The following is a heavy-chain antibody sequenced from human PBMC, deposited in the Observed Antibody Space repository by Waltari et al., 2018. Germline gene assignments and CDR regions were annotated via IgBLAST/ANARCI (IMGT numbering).Heavy chain of an antibody. CDR1: GGSISSSSYY. V-gene: IGHV4-39*07. D-gene: IGHD6-13*01. CDR2: IYYRGST. Sequence: QLQLQESGPGLVKPSETLSLTCTVSGGSISSSSYYWGWIRQPPGKGLEWIGSIYYRGSTYYNPSLKSRVTISVDTSKNQFSLKLSSVTAADTAVYYCARAPTSSSWYADYWGQGTLVTVSS. CDR3: ARAPTSSSWYADY. J-gene: IGHJ4*02.